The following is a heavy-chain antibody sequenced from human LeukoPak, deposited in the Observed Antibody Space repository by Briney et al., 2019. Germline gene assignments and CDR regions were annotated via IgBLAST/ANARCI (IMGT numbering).Heavy chain of an antibody. CDR3: AKDQGQAVVPRRFDY. CDR2: IYYSGGNT. Sequence: GSLRLSCAASGFSFSTHAMSWVRQAPGKGLEWVSTIYYSGGNTYSADSVKGRFTISRDNAKNMLCLQMNSLRAEDTAIYYCAKDQGQAVVPRRFDYWGQGTLVTVSS. J-gene: IGHJ4*02. V-gene: IGHV3-23*01. D-gene: IGHD4-23*01. CDR1: GFSFSTHA.